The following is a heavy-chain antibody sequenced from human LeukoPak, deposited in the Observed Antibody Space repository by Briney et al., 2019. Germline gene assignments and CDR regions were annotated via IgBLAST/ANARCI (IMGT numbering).Heavy chain of an antibody. D-gene: IGHD3-22*01. CDR3: ARDLILTTYYYDSSGSNWFDP. CDR2: IYTSGST. V-gene: IGHV4-4*07. J-gene: IGHJ5*02. CDR1: GGSISSYY. Sequence: SSETLSLTCTVSGGSISSYYWSWIRQPAGKGLEWIGRIYTSGSTNYNPSLKSRVTMSVDTSKNQFSLKLSSVTAADTAVYYCARDLILTTYYYDSSGSNWFDPWGQGTLVTVSS.